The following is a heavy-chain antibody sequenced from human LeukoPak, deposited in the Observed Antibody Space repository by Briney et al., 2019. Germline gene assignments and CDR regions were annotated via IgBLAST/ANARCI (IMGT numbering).Heavy chain of an antibody. CDR3: ARRVAAAFDD. V-gene: IGHV4-39*01. J-gene: IGHJ4*02. CDR1: GGSISYSSYY. Sequence: SETLSLTCTVSGGSISYSSYYWGWIRQPPGKGLQWIGSISYSGSPYFNPSLQSRVTISVDTSKNQFSLKVSSVTAADTAVYYCARRVAAAFDDRGQGTLVTVSS. D-gene: IGHD6-13*01. CDR2: ISYSGSP.